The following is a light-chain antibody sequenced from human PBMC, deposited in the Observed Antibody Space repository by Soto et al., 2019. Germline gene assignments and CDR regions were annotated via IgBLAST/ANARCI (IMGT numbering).Light chain of an antibody. CDR1: QRISSW. J-gene: IGKJ1*01. Sequence: DFQMTQSPSTLSASVGDRVSIICRASQRISSWLAWYQQKPGKAPKLLIYKASSVESGVPSRFSGSGSVTELNLTISSLQPDEFATYYCQQDNRYPWTVGQGTKVESK. CDR2: KAS. CDR3: QQDNRYPWT. V-gene: IGKV1-5*03.